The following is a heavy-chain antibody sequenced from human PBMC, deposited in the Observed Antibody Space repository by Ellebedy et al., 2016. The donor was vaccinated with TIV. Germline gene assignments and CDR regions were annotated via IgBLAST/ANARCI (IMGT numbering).Heavy chain of an antibody. J-gene: IGHJ6*03. CDR3: ARGAYSSSWYPAFYYYYYYMDV. D-gene: IGHD6-13*01. CDR2: INPNSGNT. CDR1: GYTFTGYY. Sequence: ASVKVSXXASGYTFTGYYMHWVRQAPGQGLEWMGWINPNSGNTGYAQKFQGRVTMTRNTSISTAYMELSSLRSEDTAVYYCARGAYSSSWYPAFYYYYYYMDVWGKGTTVTVSS. V-gene: IGHV1-8*02.